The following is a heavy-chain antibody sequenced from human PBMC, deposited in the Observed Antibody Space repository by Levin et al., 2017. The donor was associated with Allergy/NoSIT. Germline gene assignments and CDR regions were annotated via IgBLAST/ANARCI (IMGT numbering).Heavy chain of an antibody. CDR3: AKDEGWELSGAFDI. CDR1: GFTFDDYA. CDR2: ISWNSGSI. D-gene: IGHD1-26*01. V-gene: IGHV3-9*01. Sequence: GGSLRLSCAASGFTFDDYAMHWVRQAPGKGLEWVSGISWNSGSIGYADSVKGRFTISRDNAKNSLYLQMNSLRAEDTALYYCAKDEGWELSGAFDIWGQGTMVTVSS. J-gene: IGHJ3*02.